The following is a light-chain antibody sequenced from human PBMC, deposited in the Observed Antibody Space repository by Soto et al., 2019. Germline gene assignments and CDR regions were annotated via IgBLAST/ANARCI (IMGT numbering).Light chain of an antibody. J-gene: IGKJ1*01. Sequence: EIVLTQSPGTLSLPLGETATLSCRASQSVSSTYLAWYQQKPGQAPRLLIYGASSRASGIPDRFSGSGSGTDFTLTISSPQSEDFAVYYCHQYNTWRWTFGQGTKVEIK. CDR1: QSVSSTY. CDR2: GAS. V-gene: IGKV3-20*01. CDR3: HQYNTWRWT.